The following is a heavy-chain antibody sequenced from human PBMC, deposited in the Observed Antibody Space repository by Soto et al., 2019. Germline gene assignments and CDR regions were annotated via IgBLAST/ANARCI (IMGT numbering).Heavy chain of an antibody. CDR2: IYYSGST. J-gene: IGHJ6*02. D-gene: IGHD3-10*01. V-gene: IGHV4-59*01. Sequence: SETLSLTCTVSGGSISSYYWSWIRQPPGKGLEWIGYIYYSGSTNYNPSLKSRVTISVDTSKNQFSLKLSSVTAADTAVYYCASSLWFGELQYYYYGMDVWGQGTTVTVSS. CDR1: GGSISSYY. CDR3: ASSLWFGELQYYYYGMDV.